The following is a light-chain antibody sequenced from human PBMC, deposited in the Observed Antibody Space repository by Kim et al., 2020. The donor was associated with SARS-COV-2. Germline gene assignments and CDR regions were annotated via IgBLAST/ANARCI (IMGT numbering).Light chain of an antibody. J-gene: IGKJ4*01. V-gene: IGKV1-5*01. CDR1: QSISSW. Sequence: DIQMTQSPSTLSASVGDRVTITCRASQSISSWLAWYQQKPGKAPNLLIYDASTLESGVPSRFSGSGSGTEFTLSISSLQPDDFATYYCHQYSSFWPTFGGGTKVDIK. CDR2: DAS. CDR3: HQYSSFWPT.